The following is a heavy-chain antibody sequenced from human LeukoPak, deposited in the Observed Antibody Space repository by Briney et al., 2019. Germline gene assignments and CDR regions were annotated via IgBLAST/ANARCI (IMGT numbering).Heavy chain of an antibody. J-gene: IGHJ4*02. D-gene: IGHD3-10*01. V-gene: IGHV3-20*04. Sequence: GGSLRLSCAASGFTFSSYAMSWVRQAPGKGLEWVSGINWNGGSTGYADSVKGRFTISRDNAKNSLYLQMNSLRAEDTAVYYCASATWFGELPDDYWGQGTLVTVSS. CDR1: GFTFSSYA. CDR3: ASATWFGELPDDY. CDR2: INWNGGST.